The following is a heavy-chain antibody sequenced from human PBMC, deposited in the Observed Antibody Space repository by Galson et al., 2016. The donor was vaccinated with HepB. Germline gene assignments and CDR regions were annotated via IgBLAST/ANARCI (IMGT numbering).Heavy chain of an antibody. CDR2: ICGSCGDI. D-gene: IGHD2-2*03. Sequence: SLRLSCAASGFTFKNFGMTWVRQAPGKGLEWVSTICGSCGDIDYADSVQGRFTISRDNSENTLSLQMNSLRAEDTATYDCAIDPSHWIENPFALWGQGTLVTVSS. V-gene: IGHV3-23*01. J-gene: IGHJ4*02. CDR3: AIDPSHWIENPFAL. CDR1: GFTFKNFG.